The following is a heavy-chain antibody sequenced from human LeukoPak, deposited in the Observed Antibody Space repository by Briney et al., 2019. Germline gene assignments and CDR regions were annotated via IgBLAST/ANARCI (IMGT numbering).Heavy chain of an antibody. CDR1: RGSITTSSYY. Sequence: PSETLSLTCTVSRGSITTSSYYWGWLRQPPGTGLEWIGTIYYSGSPFYNPSLKSRVTISVDTSKNQFSLKLNSVTAADTAVYYCAALLKGVLPDATGAPWGQGTLVTVSS. V-gene: IGHV4-39*01. D-gene: IGHD2-2*01. CDR3: AALLKGVLPDATGAP. CDR2: IYYSGSP. J-gene: IGHJ5*02.